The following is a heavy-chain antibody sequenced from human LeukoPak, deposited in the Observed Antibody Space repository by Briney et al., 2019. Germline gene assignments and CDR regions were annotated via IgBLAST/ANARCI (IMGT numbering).Heavy chain of an antibody. D-gene: IGHD5-12*01. Sequence: GGSLRRACAASGFTFSSYAMTWVRQAPRKGLEWVSAISVSGNTYHADSVKGRFTISRDSSKNTLYLQMNSLRAEDTAVYYCARAFSGYDGGDYWGQGTLVTVSS. CDR1: GFTFSSYA. CDR2: ISVSGNT. J-gene: IGHJ4*02. CDR3: ARAFSGYDGGDY. V-gene: IGHV3-23*01.